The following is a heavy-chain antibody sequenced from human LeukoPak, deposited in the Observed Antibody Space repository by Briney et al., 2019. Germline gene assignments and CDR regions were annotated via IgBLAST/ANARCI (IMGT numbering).Heavy chain of an antibody. CDR1: GGSFSGYY. CDR3: ARETLVQLWLRSDAFDI. V-gene: IGHV4-34*01. J-gene: IGHJ3*02. Sequence: SETLSLTCAVYGGSFSGYYWSWIRQPPGKGLEWMGEINHSGSTNYNPSLKSRVTISVDTSKNQFSLKLSSVTAADTAVYYCARETLVQLWLRSDAFDIWGQGTMVTVSS. CDR2: INHSGST. D-gene: IGHD5-18*01.